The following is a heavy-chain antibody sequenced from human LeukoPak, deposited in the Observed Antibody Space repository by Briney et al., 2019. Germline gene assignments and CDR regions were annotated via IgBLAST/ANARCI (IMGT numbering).Heavy chain of an antibody. CDR3: ARDIIAVAGTVFDC. Sequence: GGSLRLSCAASGFTFSSYSMNWVRQAPGKGLEWVSSISSSSSYIYYADSVKGRFTISRDNAKNSLYLLMNSLRAEDTAVYYCARDIIAVAGTVFDCWGQGTLVTVSS. V-gene: IGHV3-21*01. CDR1: GFTFSSYS. D-gene: IGHD6-19*01. J-gene: IGHJ4*02. CDR2: ISSSSSYI.